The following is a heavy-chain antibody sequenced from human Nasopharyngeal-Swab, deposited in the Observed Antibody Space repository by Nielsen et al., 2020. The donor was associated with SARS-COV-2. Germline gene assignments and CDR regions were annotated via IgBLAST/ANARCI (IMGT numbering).Heavy chain of an antibody. CDR1: GFTFSSYS. Sequence: GESLKISCAASGFTFSSYSMNWVRQAPGKGLEWVSSISSSSSYIYYADPVKGRFTISRDNAKNSLYLQMNSLRAEDTAVYYCARADEKTIFGVVTPDYWGQGTLVTVSS. D-gene: IGHD3-3*01. J-gene: IGHJ4*02. CDR2: ISSSSSYI. CDR3: ARADEKTIFGVVTPDY. V-gene: IGHV3-21*01.